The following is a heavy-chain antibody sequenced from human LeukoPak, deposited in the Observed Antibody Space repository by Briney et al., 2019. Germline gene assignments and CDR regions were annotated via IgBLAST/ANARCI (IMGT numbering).Heavy chain of an antibody. CDR2: IYHSGST. Sequence: SETLSLTCAVYGGSFSGYYWSWIRQPPGKGLEWIGEIYHSGSTNYNPSLKSRVTISVDKSKNQFSLKLSSVTAADTAVYYCARDRGGHDSVFGDYWGQGTLVTVSS. J-gene: IGHJ4*02. CDR1: GGSFSGYY. CDR3: ARDRGGHDSVFGDY. D-gene: IGHD5-12*01. V-gene: IGHV4-34*01.